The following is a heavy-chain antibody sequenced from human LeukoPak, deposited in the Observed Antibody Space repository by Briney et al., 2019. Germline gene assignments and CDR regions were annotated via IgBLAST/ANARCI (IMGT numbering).Heavy chain of an antibody. D-gene: IGHD3-22*01. J-gene: IGHJ3*02. CDR3: ARSSKYYYDSSGYLFDI. CDR2: IYHSGST. Sequence: PSQTLSLTCAVSGGSISSGGYSWSWIRQPPGKGLEWIGYIYHSGSTYYNPSLKSRVTISVDRSKNQFSLKLSSVTAADTAVYYCARSSKYYYDSSGYLFDIWGQGTMVTVSS. V-gene: IGHV4-30-2*01. CDR1: GGSISSGGYS.